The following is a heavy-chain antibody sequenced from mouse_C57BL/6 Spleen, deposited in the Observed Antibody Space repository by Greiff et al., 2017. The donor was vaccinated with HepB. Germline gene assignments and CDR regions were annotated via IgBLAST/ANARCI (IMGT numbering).Heavy chain of an antibody. CDR1: GFTFTDYY. V-gene: IGHV7-3*01. Sequence: EVKVVESGGGLVQPGGSLSLSCAASGFTFTDYYMSWVRQPPGKALEWLGFIRNKANGYTTEYSASVKGRFTISRDNSQSILYLQMNALRAEDSATYYCARYNYGSLYYFDCWGQGTTLTVSS. J-gene: IGHJ2*01. D-gene: IGHD1-1*01. CDR3: ARYNYGSLYYFDC. CDR2: IRNKANGYTT.